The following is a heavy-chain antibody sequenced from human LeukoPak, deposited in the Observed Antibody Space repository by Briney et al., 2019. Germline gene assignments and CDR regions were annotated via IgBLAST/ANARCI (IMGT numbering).Heavy chain of an antibody. CDR2: IYHSGST. CDR1: GGSISSGGYY. J-gene: IGHJ6*03. D-gene: IGHD2-2*01. CDR3: ARAQVPANYYYYMDV. V-gene: IGHV4-30-2*01. Sequence: SQTLSLTCTVSGGSISSGGYYWSWIRQPPGKGLEWIGYIYHSGSTYYNPSLKSRVTISVDRSKNQFSLKLSSVTAADTAVYYCARAQVPANYYYYMDVWGKGTTVTVSS.